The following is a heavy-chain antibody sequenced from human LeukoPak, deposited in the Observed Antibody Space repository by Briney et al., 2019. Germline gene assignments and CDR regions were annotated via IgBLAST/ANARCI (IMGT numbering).Heavy chain of an antibody. V-gene: IGHV1-18*01. CDR3: ARQHFYYDPFDY. CDR1: GYTFTSYG. Sequence: ASVKVSCKASGYTFTSYGISWVRQAPGQGLEWMGWISAYNGNTNYAQKLQGRVTMTTDTSTSTAYMELRSLRSDDTAVYYCARQHFYYDPFDYWGQGALVTVSS. CDR2: ISAYNGNT. D-gene: IGHD3-22*01. J-gene: IGHJ4*02.